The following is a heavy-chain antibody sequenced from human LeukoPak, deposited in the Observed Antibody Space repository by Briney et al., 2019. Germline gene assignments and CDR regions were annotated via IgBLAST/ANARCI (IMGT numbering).Heavy chain of an antibody. D-gene: IGHD3-9*01. J-gene: IGHJ4*02. CDR3: ARDDPYYDILTGYYRGYYLDY. CDR1: GFTFSGYA. V-gene: IGHV3-21*01. Sequence: GGSLRLSCAASGFTFSGYAMSWVRQAPGKGLEWVSSISSSSSYIYYADSVKGRFTISRDNAKNSLYLQMNSLRAEDTAVYYCARDDPYYDILTGYYRGYYLDYWGQGTLVTVSS. CDR2: ISSSSSYI.